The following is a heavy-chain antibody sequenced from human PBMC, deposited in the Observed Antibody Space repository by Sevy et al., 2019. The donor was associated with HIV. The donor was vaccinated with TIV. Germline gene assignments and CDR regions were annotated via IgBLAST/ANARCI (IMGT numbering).Heavy chain of an antibody. CDR2: ISRSGGRT. J-gene: IGHJ3*02. Sequence: GSLRLSCAASGFTFSSYGMSWVRQAPGKGLEWVSAISRSGGRTYYADSVKGRFTISRDNSKNTLYLQMNSLRAEDTAVHYCTKEGLRPYDSSSYYAGPDAFHIWGQGTMVTVSS. CDR1: GFTFSSYG. CDR3: TKEGLRPYDSSSYYAGPDAFHI. D-gene: IGHD3-22*01. V-gene: IGHV3-23*01.